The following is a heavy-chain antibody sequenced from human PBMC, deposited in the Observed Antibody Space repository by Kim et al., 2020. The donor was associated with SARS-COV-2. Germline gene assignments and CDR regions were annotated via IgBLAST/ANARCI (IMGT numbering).Heavy chain of an antibody. J-gene: IGHJ4*02. D-gene: IGHD6-19*01. V-gene: IGHV4-61*02. CDR3: ARAAGGSGWYRDEPGYYFDY. CDR2: IYTSGST. CDR1: GGSISSGSYY. Sequence: SETLSLTCTVSGGSISSGSYYWSWIRQPAGKGLEWIGRIYTSGSTNYNPSLKSRVTISVDTSKNQFSLKLSSVTAADTAVYYCARAAGGSGWYRDEPGYYFDYWGQGTLVTVSS.